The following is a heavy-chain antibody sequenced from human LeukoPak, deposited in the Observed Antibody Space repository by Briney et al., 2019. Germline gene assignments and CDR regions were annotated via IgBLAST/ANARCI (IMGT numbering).Heavy chain of an antibody. CDR2: VKSEAAGGTT. CDR3: TTDVPSGAGELFGF. Sequence: PGGSLRLSCAASGFIVSNYYMSWVRQAPGKGLEWVGRVKSEAAGGTTDYVAPVKGRFTISRDDSKNTVSLQMNSLKTEDTAVYYCTTDVPSGAGELFGFWGQGTLVTVSS. D-gene: IGHD3-10*01. CDR1: GFIVSNYY. V-gene: IGHV3-15*01. J-gene: IGHJ4*02.